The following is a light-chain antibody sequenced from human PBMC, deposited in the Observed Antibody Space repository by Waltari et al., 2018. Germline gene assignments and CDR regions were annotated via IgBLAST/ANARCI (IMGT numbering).Light chain of an antibody. CDR2: SAS. J-gene: IGKJ2*01. CDR1: HSISIW. CDR3: QQSNTFPYN. V-gene: IGKV1-12*01. Sequence: DLQLTQSPSSVSASVGDRVTITCRASHSISIWLAWYQHKAGKPPKLLIYSASSLETGVPSRFSGSGAGTEFTLTITSLQADDSATYYCQQSNTFPYNFGRGTKREI.